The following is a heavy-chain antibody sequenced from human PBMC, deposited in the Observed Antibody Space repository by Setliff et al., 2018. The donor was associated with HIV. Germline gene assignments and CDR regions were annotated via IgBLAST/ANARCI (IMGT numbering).Heavy chain of an antibody. CDR2: ISAYNGNA. J-gene: IGHJ5*02. V-gene: IGHV1-18*01. CDR1: GYTFTSYG. CDR3: ARVEITMVRGVINGGWFDP. D-gene: IGHD3-10*01. Sequence: ASVKVSCKASGYTFTSYGISWVRQAPGQGLEWMGWISAYNGNANYAQKLQGRVTMTTDTSTSTAYMELRSLRSDDTAVYYCARVEITMVRGVINGGWFDPWGQGTLVTVSS.